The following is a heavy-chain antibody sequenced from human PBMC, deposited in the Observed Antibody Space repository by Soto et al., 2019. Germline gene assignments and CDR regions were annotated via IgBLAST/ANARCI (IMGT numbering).Heavy chain of an antibody. Sequence: SETLSLTCAVYGGSFSGYYWSWIRQPPGKGLEWIGEINHSGSTNYNPSLKSRVTISVDTSKNQFSLKLSSVTAADTAVYYCARGGYDFWSGYYREGVYYFDYWGQGTLVTAPQ. CDR3: ARGGYDFWSGYYREGVYYFDY. D-gene: IGHD3-3*01. CDR2: INHSGST. CDR1: GGSFSGYY. V-gene: IGHV4-34*01. J-gene: IGHJ4*02.